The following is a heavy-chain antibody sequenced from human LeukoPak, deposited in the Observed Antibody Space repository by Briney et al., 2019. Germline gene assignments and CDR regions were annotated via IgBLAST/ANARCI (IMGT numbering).Heavy chain of an antibody. Sequence: SSETLSLTCTVSGGSISSSSYYWGWIRQPPGKGLEWIGSIYYSGSTYYNPSLKSRVTISVDTSKNQFSLKLSSVTAADTAVYYCARHTTVAAASLNYFDYWGQGTLVTVSS. CDR2: IYYSGST. CDR1: GGSISSSSYY. D-gene: IGHD6-13*01. CDR3: ARHTTVAAASLNYFDY. J-gene: IGHJ4*02. V-gene: IGHV4-39*01.